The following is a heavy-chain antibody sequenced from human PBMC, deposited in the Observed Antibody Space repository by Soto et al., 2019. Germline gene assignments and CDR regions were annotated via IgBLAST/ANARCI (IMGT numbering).Heavy chain of an antibody. V-gene: IGHV1-58*01. J-gene: IGHJ6*02. CDR1: GFTFSNSA. CDR2: IVVGSGNT. CDR3: AADTYHCSGADCYSIDLPGVSYNGMDV. D-gene: IGHD2-15*01. Sequence: SVKVSCKASGFTFSNSAVQWVRQARGQRLEWLGWIVVGSGNTNYEQKFQDRVTISRDMSTSTAYMDLGSLRSEDTAVYYCAADTYHCSGADCYSIDLPGVSYNGMDVWGQGTSVTVSS.